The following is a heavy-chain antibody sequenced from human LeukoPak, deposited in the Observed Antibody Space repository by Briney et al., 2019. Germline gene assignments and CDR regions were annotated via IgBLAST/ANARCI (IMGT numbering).Heavy chain of an antibody. D-gene: IGHD1-14*01. J-gene: IGHJ4*01. V-gene: IGHV3-7*03. Sequence: PGGSLRLSCGASRFTFSNYWMSWVRQAPGKGLEWVAIIKQDGSDKYYVDSVKGRFAISRDNAEKSLYLQMNSLRAGDTAVYYCATSRTNDYWGHGTLVTVSS. CDR2: IKQDGSDK. CDR1: RFTFSNYW. CDR3: ATSRTNDY.